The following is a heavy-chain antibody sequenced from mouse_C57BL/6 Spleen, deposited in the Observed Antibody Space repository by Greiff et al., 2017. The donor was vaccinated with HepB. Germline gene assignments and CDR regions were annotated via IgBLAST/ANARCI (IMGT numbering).Heavy chain of an antibody. V-gene: IGHV5-17*01. CDR2: ISSGSSTI. CDR3: ARDTGTRGLRYFDV. Sequence: EVKLVESGGGLVKPGGSLKLSCAASGFTFSDYGMHWVRQAPEKGLEWVAYISSGSSTIYYADTVKGRFTISRDNAKNTLFLQMTSLRSEDTAMYYCARDTGTRGLRYFDVWGTGTTVTVSS. J-gene: IGHJ1*03. CDR1: GFTFSDYG. D-gene: IGHD4-1*01.